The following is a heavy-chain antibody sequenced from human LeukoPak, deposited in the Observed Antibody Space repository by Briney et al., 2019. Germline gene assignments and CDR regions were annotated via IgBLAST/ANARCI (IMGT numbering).Heavy chain of an antibody. CDR2: INPNSGGT. CDR1: GYTFTGYN. V-gene: IGHV1-2*02. Sequence: ASVKVSCKASGYTFTGYNINGVRQAPGQGLEWMGWINPNSGGTYYAQKFQGRVTVTRDTSINTAYMDLSRLISDDTAVYYCARDQPPVLSGEYYYGMDVWGQGTTVTVSS. D-gene: IGHD3-16*01. CDR3: ARDQPPVLSGEYYYGMDV. J-gene: IGHJ6*02.